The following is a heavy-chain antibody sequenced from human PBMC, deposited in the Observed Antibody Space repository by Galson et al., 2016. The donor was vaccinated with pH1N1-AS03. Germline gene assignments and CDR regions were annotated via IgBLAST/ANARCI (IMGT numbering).Heavy chain of an antibody. CDR2: IIPFFGSA. D-gene: IGHD3-10*01. CDR3: ARGKWFGELAYYYYYGMDV. CDR1: GGTFGNFV. V-gene: IGHV1-69*06. Sequence: SVKVSCKAAGGTFGNFVFTWVRQAPGQGLEWIGGIIPFFGSANYTQKLQDRVEITVDKYTRTVDMELRRLRYEDTAVYYCARGKWFGELAYYYYYGMDVWGQGTTVTVSS. J-gene: IGHJ6*02.